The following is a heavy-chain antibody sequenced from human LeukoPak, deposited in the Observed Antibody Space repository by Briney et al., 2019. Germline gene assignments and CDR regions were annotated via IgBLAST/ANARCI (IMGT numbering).Heavy chain of an antibody. CDR3: AKLAPLGYCSSTSCYLDY. CDR1: GFTFSSYA. Sequence: GGSLRLSCAASGFTFSSYAMSWVRQAPGKGLEWVSAISGSGGSTYYADSVKGRFTISRDNSKNTLYLQMNSLRAEDTAVYYCAKLAPLGYCSSTSCYLDYWGQGTLVTVSS. D-gene: IGHD2-2*01. V-gene: IGHV3-23*01. J-gene: IGHJ4*02. CDR2: ISGSGGST.